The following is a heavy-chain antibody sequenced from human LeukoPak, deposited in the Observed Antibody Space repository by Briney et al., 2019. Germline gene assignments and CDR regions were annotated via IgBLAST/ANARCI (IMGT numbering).Heavy chain of an antibody. CDR2: IYYSGST. CDR3: AKGRYSYEY. J-gene: IGHJ4*02. V-gene: IGHV4-59*01. Sequence: GLEWIGYIYYSGSTSYNPSLKSRVTISVDTSKNQFSLKLSSVTAADTAVYYCAKGRYSYEYWGQGTLVTVSS. D-gene: IGHD5-18*01.